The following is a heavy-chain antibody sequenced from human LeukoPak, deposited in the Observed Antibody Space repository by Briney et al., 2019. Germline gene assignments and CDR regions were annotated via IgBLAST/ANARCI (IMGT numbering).Heavy chain of an antibody. D-gene: IGHD2-8*02. Sequence: PSETLSLTCTVSGVSITNNNYYWGWIRQPPGKGLEWIGSIYCTGTTYYNPSLKSRVTISVDTSMNQFSLRLTSVTAADTAVYFCARSVAGGKYFFDDWGQGALVTVSS. CDR3: ARSVAGGKYFFDD. CDR1: GVSITNNNYY. J-gene: IGHJ4*02. V-gene: IGHV4-39*01. CDR2: IYCTGTT.